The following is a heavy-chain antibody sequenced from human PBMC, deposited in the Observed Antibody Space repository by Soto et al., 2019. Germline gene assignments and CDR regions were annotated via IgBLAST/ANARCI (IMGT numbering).Heavy chain of an antibody. D-gene: IGHD2-2*01. Sequence: QVQLQESGPGLVKPSETLSLTCSVSGVSTSNHYWTWIRKPPGQGPEWIVCIYYRWTTNYNASFNSRVTISVDTSKNQFSLKLTSVTTADTAVYYCARGGGSPYHDHEFDYWGQGILVTVSS. CDR3: ARGGGSPYHDHEFDY. CDR2: IYYRWTT. V-gene: IGHV4-59*11. CDR1: GVSTSNHY. J-gene: IGHJ4*02.